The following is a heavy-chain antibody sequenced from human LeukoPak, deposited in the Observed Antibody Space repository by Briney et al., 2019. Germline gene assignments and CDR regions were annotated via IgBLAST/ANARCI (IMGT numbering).Heavy chain of an antibody. Sequence: SETLSLTCTVSGGSISSFYWSWIRQPPGKGLEWIGYIYYSGSTYYNLSLKSRVTISVDTSKNQFSLKLSSVTAADTAVYYCARAPPDSYYDILTGYSNSFDYWGQGTLVTVSS. D-gene: IGHD3-9*01. CDR2: IYYSGST. CDR1: GGSISSFY. J-gene: IGHJ4*02. CDR3: ARAPPDSYYDILTGYSNSFDY. V-gene: IGHV4-59*12.